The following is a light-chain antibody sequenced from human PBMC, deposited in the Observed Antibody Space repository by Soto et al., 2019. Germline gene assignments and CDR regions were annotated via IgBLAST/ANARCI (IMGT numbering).Light chain of an antibody. CDR2: AAS. J-gene: IGKJ1*01. CDR3: QQSYSSWT. Sequence: DIQMTPSPSPLPASVGDTVTITLRASQSISSYLNWYQQKPGKAPKLLIYAASSLQSGVPSRFSGSGSGTDFTLTISSLQPEDFATYYCQQSYSSWTFGQGTKVDI. V-gene: IGKV1-39*01. CDR1: QSISSY.